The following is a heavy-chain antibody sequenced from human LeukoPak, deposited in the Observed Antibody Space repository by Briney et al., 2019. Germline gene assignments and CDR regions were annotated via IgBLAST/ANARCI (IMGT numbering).Heavy chain of an antibody. CDR2: IYYSGST. V-gene: IGHV4-59*11. CDR1: GGSISPLY. D-gene: IGHD3-10*01. J-gene: IGHJ4*02. CDR3: ARGGVAAKYYFNF. Sequence: SETLSLTCTVSGGSISPLYWSWIRQPPGKGLEFIGYIYYSGSTNFNPSLKSRVTLSVDTSKNQISLKLNSVTAADTAVYYCARGGVAAKYYFNFWGQGTLVTVSS.